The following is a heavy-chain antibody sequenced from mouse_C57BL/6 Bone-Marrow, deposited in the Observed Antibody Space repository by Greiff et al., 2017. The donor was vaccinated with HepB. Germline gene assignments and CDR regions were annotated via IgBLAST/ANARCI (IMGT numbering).Heavy chain of an antibody. CDR2: ISSGSSTI. D-gene: IGHD2-1*01. Sequence: EVHLVESGGGLVKPGGSLKLSFAASGFTFSDYGMHWVRQAPEKGLEWVAYISSGSSTIYYADTVKGRFTISRDNAKNTLFLQMTSLRSEDTAMYYCARGYYGPYGGFAYWGQGTLVTVSA. V-gene: IGHV5-17*01. CDR3: ARGYYGPYGGFAY. J-gene: IGHJ3*01. CDR1: GFTFSDYG.